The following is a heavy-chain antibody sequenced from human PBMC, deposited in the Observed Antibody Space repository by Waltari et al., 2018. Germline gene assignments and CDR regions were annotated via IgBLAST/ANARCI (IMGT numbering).Heavy chain of an antibody. D-gene: IGHD2-15*01. V-gene: IGHV4-59*08. J-gene: IGHJ4*02. CDR2: VHYLGST. CDR3: ARQVSTRYYFDF. CDR1: GGPGTDSH. Sequence: QVQLQESGPGLVNHSETLSLTCTVSGGPGTDSHWSWIRQAPGKGLEWIAYVHYLGSTNYNPSLNSRVTISMDTSRNQFSLRLRSVTAADAAVYYCARQVSTRYYFDFWGQGTLVTVSS.